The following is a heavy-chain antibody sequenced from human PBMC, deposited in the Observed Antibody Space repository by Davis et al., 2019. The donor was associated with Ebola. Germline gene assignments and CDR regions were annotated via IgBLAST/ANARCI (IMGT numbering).Heavy chain of an antibody. CDR1: GFTFSSYA. V-gene: IGHV3-7*03. CDR2: IKQDGSEK. J-gene: IGHJ3*02. Sequence: PGGSLRLSCAASGFTFSSYAMSWVRQAPGKGLEWVANIKQDGSEKYYVDSVKGRFTISRDNAKNSLYLQMNSLRAEDTAAYYCTRGVDRAFDIWGQGTMVTVSS. CDR3: TRGVDRAFDI.